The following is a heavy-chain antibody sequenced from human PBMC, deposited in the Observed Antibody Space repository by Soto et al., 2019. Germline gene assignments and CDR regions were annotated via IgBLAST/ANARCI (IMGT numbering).Heavy chain of an antibody. CDR1: GFTFTTYG. CDR3: ARDERYCTGGSCYSEFYFHF. J-gene: IGHJ4*02. V-gene: IGHV1-18*04. D-gene: IGHD2-15*01. CDR2: ISLQNGDT. Sequence: LVQSGAEVKKPGASVKVSCKASGFTFTTYGISWMRHAPGQGPEWMGWISLQNGDTKFAQKFQGRVTMTTDSSTNTAHMELRNLRSDDTAVYYCARDERYCTGGSCYSEFYFHFWGQGTLVTVSS.